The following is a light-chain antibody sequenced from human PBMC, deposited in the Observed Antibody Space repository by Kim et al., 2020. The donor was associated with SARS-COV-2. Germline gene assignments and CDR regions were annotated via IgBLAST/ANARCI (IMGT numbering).Light chain of an antibody. CDR1: SSDVGSYNL. CDR2: EVS. J-gene: IGLJ2*01. Sequence: GQSITISCTGSSSDVGSYNLDSWYQQHPGKAPKLMIYEVSKRPSGVSNRFSGSKSGNTASLTISGLQAEDEADYYCCSYAGSSTVVFGGGTQLTVL. CDR3: CSYAGSSTVV. V-gene: IGLV2-23*02.